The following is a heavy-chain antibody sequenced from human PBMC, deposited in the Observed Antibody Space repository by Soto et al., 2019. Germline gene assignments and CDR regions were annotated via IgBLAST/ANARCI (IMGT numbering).Heavy chain of an antibody. J-gene: IGHJ6*02. D-gene: IGHD3-10*01. CDR2: IYYSGST. Sequence: TSETLSLTCTVSGGSISSGDYYWSWIRQPPGKGLEWIGYIYYSGSTYYNPSLKSRVTISVDTSKNQFSLKLSSVTAADTAVYYCARALGWRGGYYYYGMDVWGQGTTVTVSS. CDR3: ARALGWRGGYYYYGMDV. V-gene: IGHV4-30-4*01. CDR1: GGSISSGDYY.